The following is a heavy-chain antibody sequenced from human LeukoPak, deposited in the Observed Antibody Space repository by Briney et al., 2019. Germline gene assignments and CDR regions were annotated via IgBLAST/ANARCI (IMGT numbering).Heavy chain of an antibody. Sequence: AASVKVSCKASGYTFTSYGISWVRQAPGQGLEWMGWISAYNGNTNYAQKFQGRVTMTEDTSTDTAYMELSSLRSEDTAVYYCATVNSWFGESHPWGRGTLVTVSS. CDR3: ATVNSWFGESHP. V-gene: IGHV1-18*01. CDR2: ISAYNGNT. J-gene: IGHJ5*02. D-gene: IGHD3-10*01. CDR1: GYTFTSYG.